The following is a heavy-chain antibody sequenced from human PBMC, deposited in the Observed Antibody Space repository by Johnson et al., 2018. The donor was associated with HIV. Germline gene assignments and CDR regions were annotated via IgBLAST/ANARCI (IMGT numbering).Heavy chain of an antibody. Sequence: VQLVESGGGLVQPGGSLRLSCAASGFTVSSNYMSWVRQAPGMGLEWVSIIYSGGSTYYADSVKGRFTISRDNAKNSLYLQMNSLRAEDTALYYCAKDPSKGYNFWSGSPDAFDIWGQGTMVTVSS. V-gene: IGHV3-66*02. CDR3: AKDPSKGYNFWSGSPDAFDI. J-gene: IGHJ3*02. D-gene: IGHD3-3*01. CDR1: GFTVSSNY. CDR2: IYSGGST.